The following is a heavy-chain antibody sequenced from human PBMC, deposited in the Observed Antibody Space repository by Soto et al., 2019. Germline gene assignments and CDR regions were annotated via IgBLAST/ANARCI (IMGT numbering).Heavy chain of an antibody. CDR2: IYPGDSDT. V-gene: IGHV5-51*01. Sequence: PGESQKISCKGSGYSFTSYWIGWVRQMPGKGLEWMGIIYPGDSDTRYSPSFQGQVTISADKSISTAYLQWSSLKASDTAMYYCARQQDIVVVVAAHGWFDPWGQGTLVTVSS. J-gene: IGHJ5*02. CDR1: GYSFTSYW. D-gene: IGHD2-15*01. CDR3: ARQQDIVVVVAAHGWFDP.